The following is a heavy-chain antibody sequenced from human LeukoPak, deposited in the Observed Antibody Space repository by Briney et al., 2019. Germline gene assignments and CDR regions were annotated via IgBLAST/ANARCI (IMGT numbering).Heavy chain of an antibody. CDR3: ARDQEYSSSWHDAFDI. V-gene: IGHV3-30-3*01. CDR1: GFTFSSYA. D-gene: IGHD6-13*01. Sequence: GRSLRLSCAASGFTFSSYAMHWVRQAPGKGLEWVAVISYDGSNKYYADSVKGRFTISRDNSKNTLYLQMNSLRAEDTAVYYCARDQEYSSSWHDAFDIWGQGTMVTVSS. CDR2: ISYDGSNK. J-gene: IGHJ3*02.